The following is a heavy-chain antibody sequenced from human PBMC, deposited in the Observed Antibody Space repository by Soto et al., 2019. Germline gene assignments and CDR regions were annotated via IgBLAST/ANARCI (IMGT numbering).Heavy chain of an antibody. V-gene: IGHV3-74*01. CDR2: INSDGSRT. J-gene: IGHJ4*02. D-gene: IGHD4-4*01. Sequence: GGSLRLPCAASGFTFTDYWTHWVRQAPGKGLVWVSRINSDGSRTSYADSVTGRFTISRDNAKNTLYLQMNSLRVEDTALYYCARETYRGFYFDYWGQGTLVTVSS. CDR1: GFTFTDYW. CDR3: ARETYRGFYFDY.